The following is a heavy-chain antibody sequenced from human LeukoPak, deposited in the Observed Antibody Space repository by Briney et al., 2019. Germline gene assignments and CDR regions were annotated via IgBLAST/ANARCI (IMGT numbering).Heavy chain of an antibody. CDR2: INPKSGET. Sequence: ASVKVSCKASGYTFTDYDLHWVRQAPGEGLEWMGWINPKSGETKYAQKFQGRVTMTRDTSINTVYTELSRLRSDDTAVYYCARGYYYDRSGYYLLNFDYWGQGILVTVSS. J-gene: IGHJ4*02. CDR3: ARGYYYDRSGYYLLNFDY. D-gene: IGHD3-22*01. V-gene: IGHV1-2*02. CDR1: GYTFTDYD.